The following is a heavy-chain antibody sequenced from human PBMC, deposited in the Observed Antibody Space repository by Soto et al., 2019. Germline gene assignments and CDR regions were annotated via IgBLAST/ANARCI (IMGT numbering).Heavy chain of an antibody. CDR2: INAGNGNT. CDR3: ARGRATSLYYGMDV. J-gene: IGHJ6*02. CDR1: GYTFPNYA. Sequence: QVQLVQSGAEVKEPGASVNVSCKTSGYTFPNYALNWVRQAPGQRLEWMGWINAGNGNTKYSQNFQGRVTITRDTSANTAYMELSSLRSVDTGVYFCARGRATSLYYGMDVWGQGTTVIVSS. V-gene: IGHV1-3*01.